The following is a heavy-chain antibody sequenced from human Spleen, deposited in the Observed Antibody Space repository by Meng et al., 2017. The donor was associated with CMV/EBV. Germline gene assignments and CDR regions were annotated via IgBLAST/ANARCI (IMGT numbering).Heavy chain of an antibody. CDR2: VSGENGET. D-gene: IGHD4-17*01. CDR3: ARAGAAVTTNFDF. J-gene: IGHJ4*02. Sequence: QVQLVQSGAEVKKPGASVKVACKASGYTFSTYDVTWVRQAPGQGLEWVGWVSGENGETNYGQKFQDRVTVTADTLTKTAYMEMRSLRSDDSAMYYCARAGAAVTTNFDFWGQGTLVTVSS. CDR1: GYTFSTYD. V-gene: IGHV1-18*04.